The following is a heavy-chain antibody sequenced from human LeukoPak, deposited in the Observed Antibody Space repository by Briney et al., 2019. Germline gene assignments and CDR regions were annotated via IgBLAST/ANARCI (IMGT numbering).Heavy chain of an antibody. CDR2: IFYSGST. D-gene: IGHD6-13*01. Sequence: SETLSLTCTVSGGSISSSSYYWSWIRQPPGKGLEWIGYIFYSGSTNYNPSLRSRVTISVDTSKNQFSLKLSSVTAADTAVYYCARVYYSSSYDYWYFDLWGRGTLVTVSS. V-gene: IGHV4-61*01. CDR3: ARVYYSSSYDYWYFDL. CDR1: GGSISSSSYY. J-gene: IGHJ2*01.